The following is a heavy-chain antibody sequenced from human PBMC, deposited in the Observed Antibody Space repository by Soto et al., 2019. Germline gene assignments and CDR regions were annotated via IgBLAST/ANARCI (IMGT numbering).Heavy chain of an antibody. CDR1: GFTFTSSG. Sequence: GGSLRLSCFASGFTFTSSGMNWVRQVPGKGLEWIALVAYEAYSISYADSVRGRFTISRDNSNNSIHLQMNSLRPEDTALYYCAENPYSGIYRGDAFDSWGQGTLVTVSS. D-gene: IGHD1-26*01. CDR2: VAYEAYSI. CDR3: AENPYSGIYRGDAFDS. V-gene: IGHV3-30*03. J-gene: IGHJ4*02.